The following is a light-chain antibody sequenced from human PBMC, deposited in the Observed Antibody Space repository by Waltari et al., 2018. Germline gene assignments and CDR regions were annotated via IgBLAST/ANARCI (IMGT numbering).Light chain of an antibody. J-gene: IGLJ1*01. CDR1: SSNIGGNS. V-gene: IGLV1-51*01. Sequence: QSVLTQPPSVSAAPGQKVTISCSGSSSNIGGNSVSWYQQLPGKAPKLLIYDNSKRPSGIPDRFSVSKSGTSATLGITGLQSGDEADYYCGTWDSSLSAYVFGTGTKVTVL. CDR2: DNS. CDR3: GTWDSSLSAYV.